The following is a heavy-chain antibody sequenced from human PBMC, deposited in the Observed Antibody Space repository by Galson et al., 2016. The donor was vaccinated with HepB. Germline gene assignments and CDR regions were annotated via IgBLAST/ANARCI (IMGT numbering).Heavy chain of an antibody. D-gene: IGHD3-22*01. V-gene: IGHV3-21*01. Sequence: SLRLSCAASGFTFSSHDMNWVRQAPGKGLEWVSYISSSSRYINYADAVKGRFIISRDNAKKSLYLQMNSLRDEDTAVYYCARVAGSGYYARDAFDIWGQGTMVTVSS. CDR2: ISSSSRYI. J-gene: IGHJ3*02. CDR1: GFTFSSHD. CDR3: ARVAGSGYYARDAFDI.